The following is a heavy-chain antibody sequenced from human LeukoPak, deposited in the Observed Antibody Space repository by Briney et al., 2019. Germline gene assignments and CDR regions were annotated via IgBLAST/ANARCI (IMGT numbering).Heavy chain of an antibody. CDR3: ARGGRYYDSRGYHREYYFDY. D-gene: IGHD3-22*01. V-gene: IGHV4-59*01. J-gene: IGHJ4*02. CDR2: IYNSGNT. CDR1: GGSISTYY. Sequence: SETLSLTCSVSGGSISTYYWSWIRQPPGKGLEWIGYIYNSGNTNYNPSLRSRVTMSVNTSKNQFSLKLSSVTAADTAVYYCARGGRYYDSRGYHREYYFDYWGQGTLVTVSS.